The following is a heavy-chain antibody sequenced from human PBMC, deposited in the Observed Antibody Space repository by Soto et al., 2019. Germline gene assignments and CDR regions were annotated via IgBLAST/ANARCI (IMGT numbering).Heavy chain of an antibody. V-gene: IGHV1-18*01. Sequence: QVQLVQSGAEVKKPGASVKVSCKASGYTFTSYGISWVRQDPGQGLEWMGWISAYNGNTNYAQKLQGRVTMTTDTSTSTAYMELRSLRSDDTAVYYCARATVTTFLGSWEIDYWGQGTLVTVSS. J-gene: IGHJ4*02. CDR3: ARATVTTFLGSWEIDY. CDR2: ISAYNGNT. CDR1: GYTFTSYG. D-gene: IGHD4-17*01.